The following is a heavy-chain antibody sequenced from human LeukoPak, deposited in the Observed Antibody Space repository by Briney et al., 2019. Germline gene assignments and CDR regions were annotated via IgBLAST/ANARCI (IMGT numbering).Heavy chain of an antibody. CDR2: TYHTGSP. J-gene: IGHJ4*02. CDR1: GGSISSSNW. CDR3: ARDPHCSSSSCPRDY. V-gene: IGHV4-4*02. Sequence: SGTLSLTCAVSGGSISSSNWWSWVRQPPGKGLEWMGETYHTGSPNYNPSLKSRVTISVDKSKNQLSLKLSSVTAADTAVYYCARDPHCSSSSCPRDYWGQGTLVTVSS. D-gene: IGHD2-2*01.